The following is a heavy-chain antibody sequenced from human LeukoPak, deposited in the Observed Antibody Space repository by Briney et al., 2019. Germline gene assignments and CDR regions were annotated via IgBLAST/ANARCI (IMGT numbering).Heavy chain of an antibody. CDR1: GFTFSSYA. Sequence: GGSLRLSCAASGFTFSSYAMSWVRQAPGKGLDWVSAISGSGDSTYYADSVKGRFTISRDNSKNTLYLQMNSLRAEDTAVYYCARDPGGMAEPPGSYWGQGTLVTVSS. D-gene: IGHD1-14*01. CDR3: ARDPGGMAEPPGSY. J-gene: IGHJ4*02. CDR2: ISGSGDST. V-gene: IGHV3-23*01.